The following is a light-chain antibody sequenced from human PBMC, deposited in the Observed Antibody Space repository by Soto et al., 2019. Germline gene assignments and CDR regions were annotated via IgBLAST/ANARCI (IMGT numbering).Light chain of an antibody. CDR2: EVS. V-gene: IGLV2-23*02. J-gene: IGLJ2*01. CDR1: SSDVGSHNF. Sequence: QSALTQPASVSGSPGQSITISCTGTSSDVGSHNFVSWYQQQPGKVPKLMIYEVSKRPSGVSNRFSGSKSGNTASLTISGLHAEDEADYYCYSYVGSISFGGGTKVTVL. CDR3: YSYVGSIS.